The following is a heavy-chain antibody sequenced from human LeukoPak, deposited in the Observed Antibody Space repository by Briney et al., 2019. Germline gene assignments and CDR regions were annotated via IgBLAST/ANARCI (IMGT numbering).Heavy chain of an antibody. CDR1: NYPISGSHY. CDR2: IYHSGGST. J-gene: IGHJ5*02. V-gene: IGHV4-38-2*02. Sequence: SETLSLTCTVSNYPISGSHYWGWIRQPPGKGLEWIGSIYHSGGSTFYNPSLESRITMSVDTSKNQFSLKLNSVTAADTAVYYCARDRTTLTGHIQYFDPWGQGTLVTVSS. D-gene: IGHD1-20*01. CDR3: ARDRTTLTGHIQYFDP.